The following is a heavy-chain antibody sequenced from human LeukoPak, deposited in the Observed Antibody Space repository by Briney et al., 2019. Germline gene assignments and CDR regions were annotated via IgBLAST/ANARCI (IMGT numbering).Heavy chain of an antibody. J-gene: IGHJ3*02. V-gene: IGHV4-59*01. D-gene: IGHD4-23*01. CDR3: ARADYGGNSAAFAI. CDR1: GGSINNYY. CDR2: IYSSGST. Sequence: PSETLSLTCSVSGGSINNYYWNWIRQPPGKGREWIGYIYSSGSTYFNPSLTSRVTISVDASRSRFSLSLTSVTAADTAVYYCARADYGGNSAAFAIWGQGTMVTVSS.